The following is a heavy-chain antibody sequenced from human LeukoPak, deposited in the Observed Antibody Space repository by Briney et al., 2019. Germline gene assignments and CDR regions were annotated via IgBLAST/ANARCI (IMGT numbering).Heavy chain of an antibody. J-gene: IGHJ4*01. Sequence: PGGSLRLSCAASGFTFSTYAMSWVRQAPGKGLEWVSIISGSTTFYADSVKGRFTISKDNSKNTLYLQMDSLRAEDTAVYYCAKRGGGPRIPRTYYFDYWGHGTLVTVSS. D-gene: IGHD3-16*01. CDR1: GFTFSTYA. V-gene: IGHV3-23*01. CDR3: AKRGGGPRIPRTYYFDY. CDR2: ISGSTT.